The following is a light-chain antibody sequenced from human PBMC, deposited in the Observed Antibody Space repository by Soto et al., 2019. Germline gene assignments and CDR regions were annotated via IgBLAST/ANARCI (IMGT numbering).Light chain of an antibody. V-gene: IGKV1-5*01. CDR1: QSISSW. CDR3: QQYNSDFPA. Sequence: DIQMTQSPSTLSASVGDRVTITCRASQSISSWLAWYQQKPGKAPKLLIYDASSLESGVPSRFRGRGCGTEFNLTISSLQPDDFVTYDDQQYNSDFPAFGRGTKVDIK. CDR2: DAS. J-gene: IGKJ3*01.